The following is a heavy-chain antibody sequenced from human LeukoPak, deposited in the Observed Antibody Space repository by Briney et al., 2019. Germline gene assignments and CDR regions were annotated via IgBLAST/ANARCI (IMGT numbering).Heavy chain of an antibody. V-gene: IGHV3-66*01. D-gene: IGHD6-13*01. CDR1: GFTVSSIY. J-gene: IGHJ4*02. CDR2: IYKDGSP. CDR3: ARGLLAAGTFDS. Sequence: GGSLRLSCTASGFTVSSIYMSWVRQAPGKGLEWVSVIYKDGSPYYADSVRDRFTISRDNSKNTVDLQLNRLRAEDTAVYFCARGLLAAGTFDSWGQGTLVTVSS.